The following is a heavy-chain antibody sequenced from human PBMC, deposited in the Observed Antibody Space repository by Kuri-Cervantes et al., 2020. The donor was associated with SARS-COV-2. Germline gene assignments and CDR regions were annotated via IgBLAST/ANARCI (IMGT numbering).Heavy chain of an antibody. J-gene: IGHJ4*02. D-gene: IGHD2-21*01. CDR1: GYTLTELS. V-gene: IGHV1-24*01. Sequence: ASVKVSCKVSGYTLTELSMHWVRQAPGEGPEWMGMVKTNSGNTLYAQIFQGRVTMTRDTSTSTVYMELSSLTSEDTAIYYCYCAPKEGFDSWGQGTLVTVSS. CDR2: VKTNSGNT. CDR3: YCAPKEGFDS.